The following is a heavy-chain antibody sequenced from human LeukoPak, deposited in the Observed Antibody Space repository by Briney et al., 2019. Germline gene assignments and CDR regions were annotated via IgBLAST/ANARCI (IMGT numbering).Heavy chain of an antibody. D-gene: IGHD3-22*01. Sequence: SETLSLTCAVYGGSFSGYYWSWIRQPPGKGLKWIGEINHSGSTNYNPSLKSRVTISVDTSKNQFSLKLSSVTAADTAVYYCASDYYDSSGYYDCWGQGTLVTVSS. CDR1: GGSFSGYY. V-gene: IGHV4-34*01. J-gene: IGHJ4*02. CDR2: INHSGST. CDR3: ASDYYDSSGYYDC.